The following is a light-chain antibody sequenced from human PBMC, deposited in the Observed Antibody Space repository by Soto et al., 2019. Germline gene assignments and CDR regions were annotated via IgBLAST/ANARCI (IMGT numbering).Light chain of an antibody. Sequence: DIHMTQSPSSLSASVGGRVTITCRASQTVTTYLNWYQQKPGEAPKLLIYAASSLQSGVPSRFSGSGSETEFTLSISSLQPEDFATYFCKEIYSAPLTFGGGSMGDNK. CDR1: QTVTTY. CDR2: AAS. J-gene: IGKJ4*01. V-gene: IGKV1-39*01. CDR3: KEIYSAPLT.